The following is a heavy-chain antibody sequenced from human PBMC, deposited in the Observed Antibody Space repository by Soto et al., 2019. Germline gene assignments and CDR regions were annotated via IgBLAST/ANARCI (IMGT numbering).Heavy chain of an antibody. J-gene: IGHJ4*02. CDR3: ERVANGYDH. Sequence: ASVKVSFKASGYTFTDYYMHWVRQAPGQGLEWMGWINLDSGGTNYAQKFQGRVTMTRDTSISIAYMELSGLRSDDTAVYYCERVANGYDHWGQGTLVTVSS. CDR1: GYTFTDYY. D-gene: IGHD5-18*01. CDR2: INLDSGGT. V-gene: IGHV1-2*02.